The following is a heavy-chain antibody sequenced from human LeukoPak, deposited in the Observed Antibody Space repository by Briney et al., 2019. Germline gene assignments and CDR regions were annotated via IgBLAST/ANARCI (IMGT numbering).Heavy chain of an antibody. V-gene: IGHV4-59*08. CDR1: GGSISSYY. J-gene: IGHJ3*02. CDR2: IYYTGST. CDR3: ARQDSGTYLNLLDI. Sequence: SETLSLTCIVSGGSISSYYWSWIRQPPGKGLEWIGYIYYTGSTNYNPSLKSRVTISVDTSKNQLSLKLRSVTAADTAVYYCARQDSGTYLNLLDIWGQGTVVTVSS. D-gene: IGHD1-26*01.